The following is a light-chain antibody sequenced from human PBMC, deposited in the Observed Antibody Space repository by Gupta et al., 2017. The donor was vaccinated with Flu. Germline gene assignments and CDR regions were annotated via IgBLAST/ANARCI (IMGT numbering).Light chain of an antibody. CDR2: AAS. J-gene: IGKJ1*01. V-gene: IGKV1-39*01. Sequence: DIQMTQSPSSLSASVGDRVTITCRASQSINYFLSWYQHKPGKAPNLLIYAASSLESGVPSRFSGSGSGTDFTLTISSLQPEDFATYYGQHKGTFGQGTKVEIK. CDR1: QSINYF. CDR3: QHKGT.